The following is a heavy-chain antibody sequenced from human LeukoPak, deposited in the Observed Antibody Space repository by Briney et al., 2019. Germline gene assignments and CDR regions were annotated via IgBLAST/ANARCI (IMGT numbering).Heavy chain of an antibody. D-gene: IGHD2-21*02. Sequence: SETLSLTCTVSDDSISSYYWIWIRQPPWKGLEWIGYIHHSGSANYNPSLRSRITMSVDTSKNHFSLSLTSVTAADTAVYYCARLPGCSGADCFRAFDIWGQGTMVTVSS. J-gene: IGHJ3*02. CDR2: IHHSGSA. CDR1: DDSISSYY. CDR3: ARLPGCSGADCFRAFDI. V-gene: IGHV4-59*08.